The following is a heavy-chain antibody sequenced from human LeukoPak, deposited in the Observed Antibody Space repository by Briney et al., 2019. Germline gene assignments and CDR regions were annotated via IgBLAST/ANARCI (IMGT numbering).Heavy chain of an antibody. V-gene: IGHV5-51*01. CDR1: GYSFTSYW. D-gene: IGHD3-9*01. Sequence: GEALEISLRGSGYSFTSYWIGWGRPRPGKGLGGRGIIHPADCDIRYSPSFQGQVTISADKSISTAYLQWSSLKASDTAMYYCARQRDYDILTGYEFDPWGQGTLVTVSS. CDR3: ARQRDYDILTGYEFDP. CDR2: IHPADCDI. J-gene: IGHJ5*02.